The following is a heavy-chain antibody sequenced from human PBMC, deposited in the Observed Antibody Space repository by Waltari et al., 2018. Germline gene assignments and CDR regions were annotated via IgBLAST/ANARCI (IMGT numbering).Heavy chain of an antibody. Sequence: QVQLQESGPGLVKPSETLSLTCTVSGVSVTSFYWIWIRQPPGKGIEWIGYVHNAGATKYSPSRERRVTMSVDTSKNQVSLKLTSATAADTAVYYCARDPAGDYGYWGQGALVTVSS. CDR1: GVSVTSFY. D-gene: IGHD4-17*01. V-gene: IGHV4-59*02. J-gene: IGHJ4*02. CDR2: VHNAGAT. CDR3: ARDPAGDYGY.